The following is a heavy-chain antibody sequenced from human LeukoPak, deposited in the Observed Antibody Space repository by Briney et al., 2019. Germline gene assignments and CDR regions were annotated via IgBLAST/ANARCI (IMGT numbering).Heavy chain of an antibody. V-gene: IGHV4-30-4*08. Sequence: SETLSLTCTASGGSMSSGDYYWSWIRQPPGKGLEWIGYIYYSGDTYYNPSLERRVTISVDTSKNQFSLKLNSVTAADTAVYYCARVRGYSGYDVLYFFDYWGQGTLATVSS. CDR2: IYYSGDT. J-gene: IGHJ4*02. CDR3: ARVRGYSGYDVLYFFDY. CDR1: GGSMSSGDYY. D-gene: IGHD5-12*01.